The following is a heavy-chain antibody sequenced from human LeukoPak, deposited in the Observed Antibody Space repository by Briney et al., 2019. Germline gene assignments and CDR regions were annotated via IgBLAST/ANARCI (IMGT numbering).Heavy chain of an antibody. CDR1: GFTFSSYA. CDR3: AKDFERRQSIAAAGPFDY. V-gene: IGHV3-30-3*01. CDR2: ISYDGSNK. Sequence: GGSLRLSCAASGFTFSSYAMHWVRQAPGKGLEWVAVISYDGSNKYYADSVKGRFTISRDNSKNTLYLQMNSLRAEDTAVYYCAKDFERRQSIAAAGPFDYWGQGTLVTVSS. J-gene: IGHJ4*02. D-gene: IGHD6-13*01.